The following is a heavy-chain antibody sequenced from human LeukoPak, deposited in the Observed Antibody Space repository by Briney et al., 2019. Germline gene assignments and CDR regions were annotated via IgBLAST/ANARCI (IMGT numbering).Heavy chain of an antibody. CDR1: GFTFSSYS. Sequence: GGSLRLSCAASGFTFSSYSMNWVRQAPGKGLEWVSYISSSSSTIYYADSVKGRFTISRDNAKNSLYLQMNSLRAEDTAVYYCARAPEEFDYWGQGTLVTVPS. V-gene: IGHV3-48*04. CDR2: ISSSSSTI. D-gene: IGHD1-14*01. CDR3: ARAPEEFDY. J-gene: IGHJ4*02.